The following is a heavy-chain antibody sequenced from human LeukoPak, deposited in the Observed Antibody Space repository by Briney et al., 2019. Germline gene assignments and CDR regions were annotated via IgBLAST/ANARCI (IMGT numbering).Heavy chain of an antibody. CDR2: IYHSGST. D-gene: IGHD3-16*01. CDR3: EGGSLS. CDR1: GYSISSGYY. Sequence: PSETLSLTCAVSGYSISSGYYWGWIRQPPGKGLEWIGSIYHSGSTYYNPSLKSRVTISVDTSKNQFSLKLSSVTAADTAVYYCEGGSLSWGQGTLVTVSS. J-gene: IGHJ4*02. V-gene: IGHV4-38-2*01.